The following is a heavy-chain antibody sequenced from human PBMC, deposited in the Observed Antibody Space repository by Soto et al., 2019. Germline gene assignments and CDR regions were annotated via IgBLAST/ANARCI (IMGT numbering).Heavy chain of an antibody. Sequence: QVQLVESGGGVVQPGRSLRLSCAASGFTFSSYAMHWVRQAPGKGLEWVSVISYDGSNKYYADSVKGRFTISRDNSKTTLYLQMNSLRAEDTAVYYCARDGCAYYDFWSGYYPFDPWGQGTLVTVSS. CDR1: GFTFSSYA. J-gene: IGHJ5*02. D-gene: IGHD3-3*01. CDR2: ISYDGSNK. V-gene: IGHV3-30-3*01. CDR3: ARDGCAYYDFWSGYYPFDP.